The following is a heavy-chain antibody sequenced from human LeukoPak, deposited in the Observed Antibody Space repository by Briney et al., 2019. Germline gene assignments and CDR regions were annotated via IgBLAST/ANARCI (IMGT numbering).Heavy chain of an antibody. D-gene: IGHD6-13*01. Sequence: SETLSLTCAVYGGSFSGYYWSWIRQPPGKGLEWIGEINHSGSTNYNPSLKSRVTISVDTSKNQFSLKLTSVTAADTAVYYCARDLEAAGYFDNWGQGTLVTVPS. J-gene: IGHJ4*02. CDR3: ARDLEAAGYFDN. CDR1: GGSFSGYY. CDR2: INHSGST. V-gene: IGHV4-34*01.